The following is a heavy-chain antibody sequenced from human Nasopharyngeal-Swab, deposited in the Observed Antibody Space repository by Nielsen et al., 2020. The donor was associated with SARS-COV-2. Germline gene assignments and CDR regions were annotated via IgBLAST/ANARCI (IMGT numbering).Heavy chain of an antibody. CDR1: GFPFDDYA. CDR3: AKTDISGYDAFDI. V-gene: IGHV3-9*01. Sequence: SLKISCAASGFPFDDYAMHWVRPAPGKGLEWVSGISWNSGSIVYADSVKGRFTISRDNAKNSLYLQMNSLRAEDTALYYCAKTDISGYDAFDIWGQGTMVTVSS. D-gene: IGHD3-22*01. CDR2: ISWNSGSI. J-gene: IGHJ3*02.